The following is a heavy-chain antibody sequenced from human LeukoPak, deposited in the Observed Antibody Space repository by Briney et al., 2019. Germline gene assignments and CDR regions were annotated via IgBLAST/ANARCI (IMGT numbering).Heavy chain of an antibody. CDR3: ARVHRGYSYGRLDY. J-gene: IGHJ4*02. CDR2: ISSSDNTI. D-gene: IGHD5-18*01. CDR1: GFTFSFYS. Sequence: PGGSLRLSCAASGFTFSFYSMNWVRQAPGKGLEWVSYISSSDNTIHYADSVKGRFTISRDNAKNSLYLEMNSRRDEDTAVYYCARVHRGYSYGRLDYWGQGTLVTVSS. V-gene: IGHV3-48*02.